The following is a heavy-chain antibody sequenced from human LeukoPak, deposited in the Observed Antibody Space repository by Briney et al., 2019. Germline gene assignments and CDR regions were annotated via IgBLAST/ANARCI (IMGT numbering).Heavy chain of an antibody. J-gene: IGHJ4*02. V-gene: IGHV4-4*07. CDR2: IYTSGST. Sequence: SETLSLTCTVSGGSTSSHYWSWIRQPAGKGLEWIGRIYTSGSTNYNPSLKSRVTMSVDTSKNQFSLKLSSVTAADTAVYYCARSYCSSTSCYDYWGQGTLVTVSS. D-gene: IGHD2-2*01. CDR3: ARSYCSSTSCYDY. CDR1: GGSTSSHY.